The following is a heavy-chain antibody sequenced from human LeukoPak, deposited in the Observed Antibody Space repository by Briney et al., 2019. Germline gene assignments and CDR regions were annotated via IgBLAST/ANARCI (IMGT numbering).Heavy chain of an antibody. CDR2: IYHSGST. J-gene: IGHJ5*02. CDR1: GYSISSGYY. V-gene: IGHV4-38-2*01. CDR3: ARADLYYDILTGCWFDP. D-gene: IGHD3-9*01. Sequence: PSGTLSLTCAVSGYSISSGYYWGWIRQPPGKGLEWIGSIYHSGSTYYNPSLKSRVTISVDTSKNQFSLKLSSVTAADTAVYYCARADLYYDILTGCWFDPWGQGTLVTVSS.